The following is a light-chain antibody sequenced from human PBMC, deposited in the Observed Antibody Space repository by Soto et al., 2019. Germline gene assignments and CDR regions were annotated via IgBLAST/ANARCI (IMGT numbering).Light chain of an antibody. J-gene: IGKJ2*01. Sequence: ENVLTQSPGTLSLSPGERATLSCRASQSVTSSYLAWYRQKPGQAPRLLIYGSSSRATGIPDRFSGSGSGTDFTLTISRLEPEDFAVYYCQQYGTSPYTFCQGTKLEIK. CDR1: QSVTSSY. CDR3: QQYGTSPYT. V-gene: IGKV3-20*01. CDR2: GSS.